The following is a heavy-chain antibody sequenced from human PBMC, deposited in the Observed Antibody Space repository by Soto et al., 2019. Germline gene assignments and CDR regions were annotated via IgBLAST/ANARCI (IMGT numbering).Heavy chain of an antibody. Sequence: EVLLVESGGDLVQPGGSLTLSCAASAFTFSGYWMPWVRQPPGKGLEWVANIKEDGSEKYYLVSVKGRFTISRDNAENSLFLQRKSLRAEDTAVYYCASYWHPGTFDIWGLGTMVTVSS. CDR3: ASYWHPGTFDI. CDR2: IKEDGSEK. D-gene: IGHD2-15*01. V-gene: IGHV3-7*01. J-gene: IGHJ3*02. CDR1: AFTFSGYW.